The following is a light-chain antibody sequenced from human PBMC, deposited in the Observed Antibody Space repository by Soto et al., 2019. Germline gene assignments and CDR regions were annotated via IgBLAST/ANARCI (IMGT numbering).Light chain of an antibody. V-gene: IGKV3D-15*01. CDR1: QSVSSN. J-gene: IGKJ5*01. Sequence: EIGMRQSPATLSVSPGERATLSCMASQSVSSNLAWYQQKPGQAPRLLIYGASTRATGIPARYSGSGSGTEFTLTLSRLQSEDFAVYYCQQYNNWPPLTFGQGTRLEIK. CDR2: GAS. CDR3: QQYNNWPPLT.